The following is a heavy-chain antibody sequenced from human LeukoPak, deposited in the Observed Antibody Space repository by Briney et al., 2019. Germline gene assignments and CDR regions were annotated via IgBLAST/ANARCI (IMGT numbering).Heavy chain of an antibody. Sequence: GGSLRLSCAGSGFIFSNYAMSWVRQAPGKGLEWVSAISSSSSYIYYADSVKGRFTISRDNAKNSLYLQMNSLRAEDTAVYYCARDEGDYVFDYWGQGTLVTVSS. CDR1: GFIFSNYA. CDR2: ISSSSSYI. CDR3: ARDEGDYVFDY. D-gene: IGHD4-17*01. V-gene: IGHV3-21*01. J-gene: IGHJ4*02.